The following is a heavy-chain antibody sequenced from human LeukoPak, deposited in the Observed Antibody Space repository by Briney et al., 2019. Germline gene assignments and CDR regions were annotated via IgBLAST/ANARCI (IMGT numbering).Heavy chain of an antibody. D-gene: IGHD2-15*01. V-gene: IGHV4-39*01. Sequence: SETLSLTCTVSGGSISSSSYYWGWIRQPPGKGLEWIGSIYYSGSTYYNPSLKSRVTISVDTSKNQFSLKLSSVTAEDTAVYYCARTPLLNWFDPWGQGTLVTVSS. J-gene: IGHJ5*02. CDR3: ARTPLLNWFDP. CDR1: GGSISSSSYY. CDR2: IYYSGST.